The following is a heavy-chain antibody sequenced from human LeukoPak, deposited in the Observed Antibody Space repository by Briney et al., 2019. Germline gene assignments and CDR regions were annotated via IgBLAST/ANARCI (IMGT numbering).Heavy chain of an antibody. CDR1: GFTFSSYA. CDR2: ISGSYGWT. D-gene: IGHD4-17*01. Sequence: GGSLRLSCAASGFTFSSYAMTWVRQAPGKGLEWVSAISGSYGWTYYADSVKGRFTISRDNSKNTLFLQMNSLRVEDTAVYYCAKDPADRNDYGDNSDYWGQGTLVTVSS. V-gene: IGHV3-23*01. CDR3: AKDPADRNDYGDNSDY. J-gene: IGHJ4*02.